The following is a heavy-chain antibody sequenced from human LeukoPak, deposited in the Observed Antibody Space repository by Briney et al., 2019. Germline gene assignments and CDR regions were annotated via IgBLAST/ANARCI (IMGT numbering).Heavy chain of an antibody. V-gene: IGHV5-51*01. Sequence: GECLKISCKGYGYSFTTYWICWVRQMPGKGLEWMGSIYPGDFDTRYSPSFQGQVTISADKSINTVYLQWSSLKASDTAMYYCARQSRDGSKTRGYYFDYWGQGTLVTVSS. CDR1: GYSFTTYW. D-gene: IGHD3-10*01. CDR2: IYPGDFDT. J-gene: IGHJ4*02. CDR3: ARQSRDGSKTRGYYFDY.